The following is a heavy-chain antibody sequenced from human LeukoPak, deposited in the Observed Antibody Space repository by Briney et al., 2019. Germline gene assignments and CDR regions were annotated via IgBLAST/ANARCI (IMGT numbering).Heavy chain of an antibody. V-gene: IGHV4-39*02. CDR1: GGSISSSCYY. CDR3: AREATGPGSNWFDP. J-gene: IGHJ5*02. CDR2: IYYSGST. D-gene: IGHD1-26*01. Sequence: ETLSLTCTVSGGSISSSCYYWGWIRQPPRKGLEWVGSIYYSGSTYYNPSLKSRVTISVDTSKNQFSLKLSSVTAADTAVYYCAREATGPGSNWFDPWGQGTLVTVSS.